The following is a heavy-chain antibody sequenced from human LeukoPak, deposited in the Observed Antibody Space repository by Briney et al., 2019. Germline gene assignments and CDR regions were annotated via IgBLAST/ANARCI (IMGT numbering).Heavy chain of an antibody. CDR1: GGSISSGSYY. Sequence: PSETLSLTCTVSGGSISSGSYYWSWIRQPAGKGLEWIGRIYTSGSTNYNPSLKSRVTISVDTSKNQFSLKLSSVTAADTAVYYCARERDSNYDNWFDPWGRGTLVTVSS. V-gene: IGHV4-61*02. D-gene: IGHD4-11*01. J-gene: IGHJ5*02. CDR2: IYTSGST. CDR3: ARERDSNYDNWFDP.